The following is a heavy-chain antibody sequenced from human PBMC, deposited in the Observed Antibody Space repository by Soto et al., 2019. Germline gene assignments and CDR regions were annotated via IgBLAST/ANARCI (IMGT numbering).Heavy chain of an antibody. Sequence: AASVKVSCKASGYTFTTYPIHWVLQVPGQSLEWMGWINPANGDTGYSQRFQGRVTITRDTSATTAYMELSSLRSEDTALYYCARKDYYGSGIYYFDYWGQGSLVTVSS. CDR3: ARKDYYGSGIYYFDY. CDR2: INPANGDT. D-gene: IGHD3-10*01. CDR1: GYTFTTYP. J-gene: IGHJ4*02. V-gene: IGHV1-3*01.